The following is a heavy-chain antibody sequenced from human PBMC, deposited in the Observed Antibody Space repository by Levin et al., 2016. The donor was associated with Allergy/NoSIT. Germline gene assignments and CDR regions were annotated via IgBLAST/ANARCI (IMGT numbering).Heavy chain of an antibody. V-gene: IGHV1-8*02. CDR1: GYTFTSYA. D-gene: IGHD1-26*01. Sequence: ASVKVSCKASGYTFTSYAMHWVRQAPGQRLEWMGWMNPNSGNTGYAQKFQGRVTMTRNTSISTAYMELSSLRSEDTAVYYCAILVGANAPTWYYGMDVWGQGTTVTVSS. J-gene: IGHJ6*02. CDR2: MNPNSGNT. CDR3: AILVGANAPTWYYGMDV.